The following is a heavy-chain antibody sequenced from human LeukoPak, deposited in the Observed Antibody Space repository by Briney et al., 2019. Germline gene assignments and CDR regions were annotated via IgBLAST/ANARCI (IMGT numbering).Heavy chain of an antibody. CDR2: ISSSGSII. CDR1: GFIFSDYY. V-gene: IGHV3-11*01. Sequence: KTGGSLRLSCAASGFIFSDYYMSWIRQAAGKGLEWVSYISSSGSIIYYADSVKGRFTISRDNAKDSLYLRMNSLRAEDMAVYYCARVWYSGSYPVDYWGQGTLVTVSS. CDR3: ARVWYSGSYPVDY. D-gene: IGHD1-26*01. J-gene: IGHJ4*02.